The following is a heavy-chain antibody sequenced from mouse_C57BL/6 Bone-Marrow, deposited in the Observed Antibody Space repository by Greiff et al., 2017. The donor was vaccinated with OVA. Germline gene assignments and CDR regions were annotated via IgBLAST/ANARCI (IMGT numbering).Heavy chain of an antibody. J-gene: IGHJ2*01. CDR3: ARFYYDYDDY. CDR1: GFTFSDYG. Sequence: EVQLQESGGGLVKPGGSLKLSCAASGFTFSDYGMHWVRQAPEKGLEWVAYISSGSSTIYYADTVKGRFTISRDNAKNTLFLQMTSLRSEDTAMYYCARFYYDYDDYWGQGTTLTVSS. CDR2: ISSGSSTI. V-gene: IGHV5-17*01. D-gene: IGHD2-4*01.